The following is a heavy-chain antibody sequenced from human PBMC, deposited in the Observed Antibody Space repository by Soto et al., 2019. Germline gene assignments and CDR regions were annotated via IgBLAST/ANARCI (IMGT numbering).Heavy chain of an antibody. CDR1: GDTSTSYY. V-gene: IGHV4-59*01. D-gene: IGHD3-22*01. CDR2: IHNSGTS. CDR3: ARDFYDSVGYTWFDS. J-gene: IGHJ5*01. Sequence: LSLTCTVSGDTSTSYYWGWIRQAPGKGLEWIGHIHNSGTSTHNPSLNGRVTISIDMSKKQFSLKLTSLTSADTAVYYCARDFYDSVGYTWFDSWSQGTLVTVSS.